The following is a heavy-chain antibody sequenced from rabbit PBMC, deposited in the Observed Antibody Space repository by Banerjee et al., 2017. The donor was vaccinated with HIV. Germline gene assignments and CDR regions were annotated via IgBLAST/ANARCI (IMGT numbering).Heavy chain of an antibody. CDR1: GFSFNSNYY. J-gene: IGHJ4*01. Sequence: QSLEESGGGLVKPGASLTLTCKASGFSFNSNYYMCWVRQAPGKGLELIACIYTSSGSTYYASWAKGRFTISKTSSTTVTLQMASLTAADTSTYFCARTAHLLPSYFNLWGQGTLVTVS. CDR2: IYTSSGST. V-gene: IGHV1S40*01. CDR3: ARTAHLLPSYFNL. D-gene: IGHD3-1*01.